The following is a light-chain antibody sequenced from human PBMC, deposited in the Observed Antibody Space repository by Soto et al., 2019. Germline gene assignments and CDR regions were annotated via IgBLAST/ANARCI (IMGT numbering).Light chain of an antibody. CDR2: EVD. Sequence: QSALTQPASVSGSPGQSITISCTGTSSDVGFYNYVSWYQQQHPGKAPKLMIYEVDNRPSGVSNRFSGSKSGSTASLTISGLQAEDEADYHCTSYTRDTALVFGTGTKLTVL. CDR3: TSYTRDTALV. J-gene: IGLJ1*01. CDR1: SSDVGFYNY. V-gene: IGLV2-14*01.